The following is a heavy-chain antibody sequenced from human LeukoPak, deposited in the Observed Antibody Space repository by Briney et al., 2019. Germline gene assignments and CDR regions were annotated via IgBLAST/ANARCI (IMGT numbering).Heavy chain of an antibody. V-gene: IGHV4-31*03. J-gene: IGHJ4*02. CDR2: IYYSGST. CDR1: GGSISSGGYY. CDR3: ARVRAPGPFDY. Sequence: SETLSLTCTVSGGSISSGGYYWSWIRQHPGKGLEWIRYIYYSGSTYYNPSLKSRVTISVDTSKNQFSLKLSSVTAADTAVYYCARVRAPGPFDYWGQGTLVTVSS.